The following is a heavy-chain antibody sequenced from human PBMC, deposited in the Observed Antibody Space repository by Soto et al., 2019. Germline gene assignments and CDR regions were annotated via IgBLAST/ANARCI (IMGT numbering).Heavy chain of an antibody. CDR3: ATLTLRRGTCDY. D-gene: IGHD4-17*01. V-gene: IGHV4-39*01. J-gene: IGHJ4*02. CDR1: GGSISSSSYY. Sequence: SETLSLTCTVSGGSISSSSYYWGWIRQPPGKGLEWIGSIYYSGSTYYNPSLKSRVTISVDTSKNQFSLKLSSVTAADTAVYYCATLTLRRGTCDYWGQGTLVTVSS. CDR2: IYYSGST.